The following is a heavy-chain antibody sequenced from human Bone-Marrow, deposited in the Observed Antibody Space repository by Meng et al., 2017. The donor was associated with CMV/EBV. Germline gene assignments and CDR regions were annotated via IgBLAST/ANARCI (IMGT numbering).Heavy chain of an antibody. CDR1: AFTFSSYA. CDR2: ISYDGSNK. Sequence: GGSLRLSCAASAFTFSSYAMHWVRQAPGKGLEWVAVISYDGSNKYYADFVKGRFTISRDNSKNTLYLQMNSLRAEDTAMYYCARGGEYADYWGQGTLVTVSS. CDR3: ARGGEYADY. D-gene: IGHD3-10*01. J-gene: IGHJ4*02. V-gene: IGHV3-30*04.